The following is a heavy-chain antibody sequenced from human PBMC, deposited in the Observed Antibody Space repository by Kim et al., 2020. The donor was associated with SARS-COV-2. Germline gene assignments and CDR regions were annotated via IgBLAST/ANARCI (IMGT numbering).Heavy chain of an antibody. CDR1: GGSISSSSYY. J-gene: IGHJ6*02. V-gene: IGHV4-39*01. Sequence: SETLSLTCTVSGGSISSSSYYWGWIRQPPGKGLEWIGSIYYSGSTYYNPSLKSRVTISVDTSKNQFSLKLSSVTAADTAVYYGARVAYGGNSGYYYYGMDVWGQGTTVTVSS. CDR2: IYYSGST. D-gene: IGHD4-17*01. CDR3: ARVAYGGNSGYYYYGMDV.